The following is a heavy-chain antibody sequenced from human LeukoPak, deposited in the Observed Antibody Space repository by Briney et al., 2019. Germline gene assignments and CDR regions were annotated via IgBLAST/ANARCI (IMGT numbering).Heavy chain of an antibody. CDR3: AKKSGSYYYYYYYMDV. J-gene: IGHJ6*03. CDR2: ISYDGSNK. CDR1: GFTFSSYG. Sequence: GGSLRLSCAASGFTFSSYGMHWVRQAPGKGLEWVAVISYDGSNKYYADSVKGRFTISRDNSKNTLYLQMNSLRAEDTAVYYCAKKSGSYYYYYYYMDVWGKGTTVTVSS. V-gene: IGHV3-30*18. D-gene: IGHD1-26*01.